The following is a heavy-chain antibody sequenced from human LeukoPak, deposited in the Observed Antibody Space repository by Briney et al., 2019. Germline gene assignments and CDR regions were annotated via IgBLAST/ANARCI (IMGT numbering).Heavy chain of an antibody. CDR3: ARGDPHADL. CDR1: GFALNTYE. J-gene: IGHJ5*02. CDR2: ITISGQTK. V-gene: IGHV3-48*03. Sequence: GGSLRLSCAASGFALNTYEMNWVRQAPGKGREWIADITISGQTKNYADSVKGRFTISRDNAGTSLYLQMNSLRVEDTGVYYCARGDPHADLWGQGTLVTVSS.